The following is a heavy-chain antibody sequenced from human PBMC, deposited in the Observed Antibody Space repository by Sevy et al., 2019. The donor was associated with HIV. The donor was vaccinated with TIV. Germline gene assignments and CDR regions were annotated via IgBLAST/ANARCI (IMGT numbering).Heavy chain of an antibody. CDR1: GYTFTRYG. V-gene: IGHV1-18*01. D-gene: IGHD5-18*01. CDR2: ISAYNGNK. J-gene: IGHJ6*02. CDR3: GGHKSGYSSSMDV. Sequence: ASVKVSCQASGYTFTRYGISWVRQAPGQGLEWMGWISAYNGNKNYAQKLQGRVTMTTDTSTRTALMDLRSLGSDDTAVEYYGGHKSGYSSSMDVWGQGTMVTVSS.